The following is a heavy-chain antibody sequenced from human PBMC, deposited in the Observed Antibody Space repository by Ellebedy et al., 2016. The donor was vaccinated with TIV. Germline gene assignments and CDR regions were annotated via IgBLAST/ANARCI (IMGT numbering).Heavy chain of an antibody. CDR1: VGSVSSRRYY. J-gene: IGHJ2*01. Sequence: SETLSLTCTLSVGSVSSRRYYCGWIRPPPGTGLEWIGSIHPLGSTYYNPSFKSLLTISEDTSKNQFSLELSSVTAADTAVYYCARKTILTSYWYFDLWGRGTLVTVSS. CDR3: ARKTILTSYWYFDL. CDR2: IHPLGST. V-gene: IGHV4-39*07. D-gene: IGHD3-9*01.